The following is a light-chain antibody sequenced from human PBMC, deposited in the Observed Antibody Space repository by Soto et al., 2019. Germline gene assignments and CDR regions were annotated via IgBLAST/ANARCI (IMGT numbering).Light chain of an antibody. Sequence: EIVLTQSPGTLSLSPGERATLSCRASQSVSRNYLAWYQQKPGQAPRLLIYGASSRATSIPDRFSGSGSGTDFTLTISRLEPEDFAVYYCHQYINSPQTFGPGTKVDIK. V-gene: IGKV3-20*01. CDR1: QSVSRNY. J-gene: IGKJ3*01. CDR3: HQYINSPQT. CDR2: GAS.